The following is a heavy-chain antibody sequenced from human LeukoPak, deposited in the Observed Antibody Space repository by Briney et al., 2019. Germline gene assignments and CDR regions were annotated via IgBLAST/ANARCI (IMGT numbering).Heavy chain of an antibody. J-gene: IGHJ5*02. CDR3: ARSGWLSPYNWFDP. V-gene: IGHV4-30-2*01. CDR1: GGSISSGGYS. CDR2: IYHSGST. D-gene: IGHD3-22*01. Sequence: PSQTLSLTRAVSGGSISSGGYSWSWIRQPPGKGLEWIGYIYHSGSTYYNPSLKSRVTISVDRSKNQFSLKLSSVTAADTAVYYCARSGWLSPYNWFDPWGQGTLVTVSS.